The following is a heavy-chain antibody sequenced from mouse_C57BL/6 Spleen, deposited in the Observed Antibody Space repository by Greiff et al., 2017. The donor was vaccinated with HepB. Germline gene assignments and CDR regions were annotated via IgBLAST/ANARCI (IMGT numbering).Heavy chain of an antibody. V-gene: IGHV1-62-2*01. J-gene: IGHJ3*01. CDR1: GYTFTEYT. Sequence: QVQLKESGAELVKPGASVKLSCKASGYTFTEYTIHWVKQRSGQGLEWIGWFYPGSGSIKYNEKFKDKATLTADKSSSTVYMELSRLTSEDSAVYFCARHEDRDYGSSDSAWFAYWGQGTLVTVSA. CDR2: FYPGSGSI. D-gene: IGHD1-1*01. CDR3: ARHEDRDYGSSDSAWFAY.